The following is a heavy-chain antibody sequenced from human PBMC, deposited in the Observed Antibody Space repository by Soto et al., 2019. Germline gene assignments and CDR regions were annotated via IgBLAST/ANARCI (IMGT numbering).Heavy chain of an antibody. J-gene: IGHJ3*02. CDR3: ARDPVPSDAGPVRYPADI. CDR1: GYTFTTYY. V-gene: IGHV1-46*01. CDR2: INPNGGST. Sequence: QVRLVQSGAEVKKPGASVTVSCRASGYTFTTYYLHWVRQAPGQGLEWMGTINPNGGSTTYSQHFQGRITMTRDTSANTVYMELSGLTSEDTAVYFCARDPVPSDAGPVRYPADIWGQGTLVTISS. D-gene: IGHD2-2*02.